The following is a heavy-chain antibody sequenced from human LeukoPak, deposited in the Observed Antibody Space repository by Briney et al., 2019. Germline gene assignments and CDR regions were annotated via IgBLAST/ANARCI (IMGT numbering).Heavy chain of an antibody. Sequence: GGSLRLSCAASGSTFSNYGMHWVRQAPGKGLEWVAVIWYDGSNKYYADSVKGRFTISRDNSKNTLYLQMNSLRAEDTAVYYCARDLVGAQYYFDYWGQGTLVTVSS. J-gene: IGHJ4*02. CDR3: ARDLVGAQYYFDY. V-gene: IGHV3-33*01. D-gene: IGHD1-26*01. CDR1: GSTFSNYG. CDR2: IWYDGSNK.